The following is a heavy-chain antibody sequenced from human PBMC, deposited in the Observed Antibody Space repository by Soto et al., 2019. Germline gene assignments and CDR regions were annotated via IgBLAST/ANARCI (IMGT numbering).Heavy chain of an antibody. V-gene: IGHV2-5*01. CDR2: IYWNDEK. CDR1: GFSLTTSGVG. D-gene: IGHD6-19*01. CDR3: AHRLRWLANFDY. J-gene: IGHJ4*02. Sequence: QITLKESGPTLVKPTQTLTLTCTFSGFSLTTSGVGVGWIRQPPGKALEWLALIYWNDEKRYSPSLKSRLTITKDTARNQVVLTMTNMDPVDTATYYCAHRLRWLANFDYWGQGTLLTVSS.